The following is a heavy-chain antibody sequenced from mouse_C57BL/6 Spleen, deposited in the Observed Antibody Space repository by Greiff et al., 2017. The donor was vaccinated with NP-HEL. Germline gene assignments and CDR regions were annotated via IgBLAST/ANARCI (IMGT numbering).Heavy chain of an antibody. CDR3: ARGPNWDGGYFDY. V-gene: IGHV1-52*01. J-gene: IGHJ2*01. CDR2: IDPSDSET. CDR1: GYTFTSYW. D-gene: IGHD4-1*02. Sequence: QVQLKQPGAELVRPGSSVKLSCKASGYTFTSYWMHWVKQRPIQGLEWIGNIDPSDSETHYNQKFKDKATLTVDKSSSTAYMQLSSLTSEDSAVYYCARGPNWDGGYFDYWGQGTTLTVSS.